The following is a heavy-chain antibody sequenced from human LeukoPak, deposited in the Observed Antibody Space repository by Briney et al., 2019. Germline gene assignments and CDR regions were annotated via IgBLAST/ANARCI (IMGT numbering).Heavy chain of an antibody. D-gene: IGHD6-13*01. Sequence: PGGSLRLSCAASGFTFSRYSMNWVRRAPGKGLEWVSYISRSSSTIHYADSVRGRFTISRDNAKNSVYLQMNSLRAEDTAFYYCGREADSGYSSSHWGQGTLVTVSS. CDR1: GFTFSRYS. CDR3: GREADSGYSSSH. CDR2: ISRSSSTI. V-gene: IGHV3-48*04. J-gene: IGHJ4*02.